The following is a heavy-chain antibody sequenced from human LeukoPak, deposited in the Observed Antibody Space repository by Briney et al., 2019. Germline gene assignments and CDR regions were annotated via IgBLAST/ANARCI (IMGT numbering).Heavy chain of an antibody. CDR1: GYTFTSYG. Sequence: ASVKVSCEASGYTFTSYGISWVRQAPGQGLEWMGWISAYNGNTNYAQKLQGRVTMTTDTSTSTAYMELRSLRSDDTAVYYCARDRGSSSGSKTRQPYYWGQGTLVTVSS. D-gene: IGHD6-19*01. CDR3: ARDRGSSSGSKTRQPYY. J-gene: IGHJ4*02. V-gene: IGHV1-18*01. CDR2: ISAYNGNT.